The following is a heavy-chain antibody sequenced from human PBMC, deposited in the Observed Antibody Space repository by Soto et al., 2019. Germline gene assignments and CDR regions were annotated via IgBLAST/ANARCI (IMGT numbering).Heavy chain of an antibody. J-gene: IGHJ6*02. Sequence: GGSLRLSCAASGFTFSSYWMHWVRQALGKGLVWVSRINSDGSSTSYADSVKGRFTISRDNAKNTLYLQMNSLRAEDTAVYYCARSSGGSNDYYYYGMDVWGQGTTVTVSS. CDR3: ARSSGGSNDYYYYGMDV. D-gene: IGHD2-15*01. V-gene: IGHV3-74*01. CDR1: GFTFSSYW. CDR2: INSDGSST.